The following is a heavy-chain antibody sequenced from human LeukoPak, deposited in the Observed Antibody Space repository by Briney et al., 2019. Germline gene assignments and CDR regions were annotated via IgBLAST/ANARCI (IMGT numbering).Heavy chain of an antibody. CDR3: ARATGDYYDSSGYGTFDY. D-gene: IGHD3-22*01. CDR2: IYYSGST. J-gene: IGHJ4*02. CDR1: GASIMTRSDY. Sequence: SETLSLTCTVTGASIMTRSDYWGWIRQPPGKGLEWIGYIYYSGSTNYNPSLKSRVTISVDTSKNQFSLKLSSVTAADTAVYYCARATGDYYDSSGYGTFDYWGQGTLVTVSS. V-gene: IGHV4-61*05.